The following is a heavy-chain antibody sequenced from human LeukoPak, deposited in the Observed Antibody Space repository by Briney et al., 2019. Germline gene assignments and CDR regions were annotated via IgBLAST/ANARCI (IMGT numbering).Heavy chain of an antibody. D-gene: IGHD3-10*01. Sequence: SETLSLTCTVSGGSFTSSIYYWGWIRQPPGKGLEWIGSIYYNGSTYYDPSLKSRVSISVDTSKKQFSLKLSSVTAADSAVYYCTREGSGSLFYYGMDVWGQGTTVTVSS. J-gene: IGHJ6*02. CDR2: IYYNGST. V-gene: IGHV4-39*02. CDR1: GGSFTSSIYY. CDR3: TREGSGSLFYYGMDV.